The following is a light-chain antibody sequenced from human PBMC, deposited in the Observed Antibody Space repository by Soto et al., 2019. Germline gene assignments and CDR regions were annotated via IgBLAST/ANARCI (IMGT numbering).Light chain of an antibody. J-gene: IGLJ1*01. V-gene: IGLV2-14*03. CDR3: SSHGGSTPFYV. Sequence: QSVLTHPASVSVSPGQSLTISCTGTSSDVGTYNFISRYEQHPSKARNLIIHEVSNRPSAVSNPSCGSKSGTTASLTITGLQAKDEADYYCSSHGGSTPFYVFG. CDR1: SSDVGTYNF. CDR2: EVS.